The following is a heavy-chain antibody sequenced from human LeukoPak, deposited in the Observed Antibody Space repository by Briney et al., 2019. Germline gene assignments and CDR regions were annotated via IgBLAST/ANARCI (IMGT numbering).Heavy chain of an antibody. D-gene: IGHD4-23*01. J-gene: IGHJ4*02. CDR3: ARTTTVVTRGWYFDY. CDR1: GGSISSSNW. Sequence: SGTLSLTCAVSGGSISSSNWWSWVRQPPGKGLEWIGEIYHSGSTNYNPSLKSRVTISVDTSKNQFSLKLSSVTAADTAVYYCARTTTVVTRGWYFDYWGQGTLVTVSS. V-gene: IGHV4-4*02. CDR2: IYHSGST.